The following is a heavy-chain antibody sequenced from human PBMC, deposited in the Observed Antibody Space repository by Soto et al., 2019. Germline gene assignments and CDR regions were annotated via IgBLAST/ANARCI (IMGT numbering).Heavy chain of an antibody. V-gene: IGHV3-11*01. CDR3: ARDRYSSGWIDGY. CDR2: ISSSGSTI. D-gene: IGHD6-19*01. J-gene: IGHJ4*02. CDR1: GFTFGDYY. Sequence: QVQLVESGXXXXXXXXXLRLSCAASGFTFGDYYMSWIRQAPGKGLEWVSYISSSGSTIYYADSVKGRFTISRDNAKNSLYLQMNSLRAEDTAVYYSARDRYSSGWIDGYWGQGTLVTVSS.